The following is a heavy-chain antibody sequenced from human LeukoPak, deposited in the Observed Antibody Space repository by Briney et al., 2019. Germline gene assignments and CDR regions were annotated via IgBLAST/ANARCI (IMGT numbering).Heavy chain of an antibody. V-gene: IGHV4-59*01. D-gene: IGHD3-10*01. J-gene: IGHJ4*02. CDR2: IYYTGST. CDR1: GGSISSYY. Sequence: SEILSLTCTVSGGSISSYYWSWIRQPPGKGLEWIGYIYYTGSTNSNPSLKSRVTISVDTSKNQFSLKLSSVTAADTAVYYCASGSGSRGSAFDYWGQGTLVTVSS. CDR3: ASGSGSRGSAFDY.